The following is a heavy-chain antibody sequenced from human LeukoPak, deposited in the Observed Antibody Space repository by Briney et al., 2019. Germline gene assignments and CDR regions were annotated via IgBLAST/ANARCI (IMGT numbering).Heavy chain of an antibody. J-gene: IGHJ6*02. Sequence: SQTLSLTCAISGDSVSSNSAAWNWVRQSPSRGLEWLGRTYYRSRWYNDYAISVKSRMKINPDTSKNQFSPQLNSVTPEDTAVYYCARGDAPGGIYYYAMDVWAKGPRSPSP. D-gene: IGHD1-14*01. CDR3: ARGDAPGGIYYYAMDV. CDR2: TYYRSRWYN. CDR1: GDSVSSNSAA. V-gene: IGHV6-1*01.